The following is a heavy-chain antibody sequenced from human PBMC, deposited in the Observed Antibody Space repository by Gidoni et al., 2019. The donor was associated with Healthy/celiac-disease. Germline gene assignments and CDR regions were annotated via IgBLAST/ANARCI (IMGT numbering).Heavy chain of an antibody. V-gene: IGHV3-23*01. Sequence: EVQLLESGGGLVQPGGSLRLSCAASGFTFSSYAMRWVRQAPGKGLEWGSAISGSGGSTYYADSVKGRFTISRDNSKNTLYLQMNSLRAEDTAVYYCANKPPNNIAARVYWGQGTLVTVSS. CDR2: ISGSGGST. D-gene: IGHD6-13*01. CDR3: ANKPPNNIAARVY. CDR1: GFTFSSYA. J-gene: IGHJ4*02.